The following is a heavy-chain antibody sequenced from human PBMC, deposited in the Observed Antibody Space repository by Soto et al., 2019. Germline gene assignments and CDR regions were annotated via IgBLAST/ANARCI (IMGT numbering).Heavy chain of an antibody. J-gene: IGHJ3*01. D-gene: IGHD1-20*01. V-gene: IGHV4-4*02. Sequence: QVHLQESGPGLVKPSGTLSLTCAVSGDSISSSHWWTWVRQSPGKGLEYIGEISHSGTANSNPSLNSRVTLSVDKSKNLFSLTLTSVTAADTAVYYCARVVLSITRGAFDAWGQGTPVTVSP. CDR3: ARVVLSITRGAFDA. CDR1: GDSISSSHW. CDR2: ISHSGTA.